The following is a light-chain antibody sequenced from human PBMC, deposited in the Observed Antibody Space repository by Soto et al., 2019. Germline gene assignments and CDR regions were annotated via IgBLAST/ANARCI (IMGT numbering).Light chain of an antibody. CDR2: EVS. V-gene: IGLV2-14*01. CDR3: SSYTSNVTYV. J-gene: IGLJ1*01. Sequence: QSVLTQPASVSGSPGQSITISCTGTISDVGGYNYVSWYQQHPGKAPKFMIYEVSNRPSGVSNRFSGSKSGNTASLTISGLQAEDEADYYCSSYTSNVTYVFGTGTKVTVL. CDR1: ISDVGGYNY.